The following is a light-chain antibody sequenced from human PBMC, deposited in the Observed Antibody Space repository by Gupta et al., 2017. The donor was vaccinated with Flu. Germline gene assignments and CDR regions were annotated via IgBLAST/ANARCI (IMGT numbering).Light chain of an antibody. CDR2: RAS. Sequence: TPSLPASIGCRFSITCLDSQSISSWLAWYQQKPGKAPKLLIYRASRVESGVPSRFSGRGAGTELTITISSQQPDVFATYYIQHYNSYRTFGQGTKVEIK. CDR3: QHYNSYRT. CDR1: QSISSW. V-gene: IGKV1-5*03. J-gene: IGKJ1*01.